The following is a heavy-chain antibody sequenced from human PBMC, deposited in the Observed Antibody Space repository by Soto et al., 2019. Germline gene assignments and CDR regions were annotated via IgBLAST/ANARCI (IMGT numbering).Heavy chain of an antibody. D-gene: IGHD6-13*01. J-gene: IGHJ5*02. V-gene: IGHV3-48*01. CDR2: ISSSSSTI. CDR3: ARHPERIAQIGWFDP. CDR1: GFTFSSYI. Sequence: GGSLRLSCAASGFTFSSYIRNWVHQAPGKGLEWVSYISSSSSTIYYADSVKGRFTISRDNAKNSLYLQMNSLRAEDTAVYYCARHPERIAQIGWFDPWGQGTLVTVSS.